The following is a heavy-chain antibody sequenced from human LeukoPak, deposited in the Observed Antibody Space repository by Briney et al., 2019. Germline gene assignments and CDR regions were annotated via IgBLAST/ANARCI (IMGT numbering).Heavy chain of an antibody. V-gene: IGHV1-69-2*01. Sequence: KISCKVSGYTFTDYYMHWVQQAPGKGLEWMGLVDPEDGETIYAEKFQGRVTITADTSTDTAYMELSSLRSEDTAVYYCATGLHDFWSGQKAIFDYWGQGTLVTVSS. J-gene: IGHJ4*02. CDR2: VDPEDGET. D-gene: IGHD3-3*01. CDR3: ATGLHDFWSGQKAIFDY. CDR1: GYTFTDYY.